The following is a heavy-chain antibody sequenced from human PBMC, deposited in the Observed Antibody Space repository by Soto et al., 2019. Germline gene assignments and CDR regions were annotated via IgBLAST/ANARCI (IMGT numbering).Heavy chain of an antibody. V-gene: IGHV3-23*01. CDR2: INGGSTT. CDR3: AKDKDWSGVYGMDV. J-gene: IGHJ6*02. Sequence: LRLSCAASGFTFSSYAMSWVRQAPGKGLEWVTAINGGSTTYCADSVKGRFTISRDNSKNTLYLQMNSLRAEDTAVYYCAKDKDWSGVYGMDVWGQGTTVTVSS. CDR1: GFTFSSYA. D-gene: IGHD3-3*01.